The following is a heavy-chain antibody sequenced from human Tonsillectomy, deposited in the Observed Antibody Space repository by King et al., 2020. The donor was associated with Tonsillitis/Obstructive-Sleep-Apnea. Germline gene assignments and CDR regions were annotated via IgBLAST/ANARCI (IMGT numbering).Heavy chain of an antibody. J-gene: IGHJ4*02. CDR3: ARIRSTSCLGDY. D-gene: IGHD2-2*01. V-gene: IGHV2-70*11. CDR2: IDWDDDK. CDR1: GFSLSSSGMC. Sequence: VTLQESGPALVKPPQTLTLTCTFSGFSLSSSGMCVSWIRQPPGKALEWLARIDWDDDKYYSTSLKTRLTISKDTSKNQVVLTMTNMDPMDTATYYCARIRSTSCLGDYWGQGTLVTVSS.